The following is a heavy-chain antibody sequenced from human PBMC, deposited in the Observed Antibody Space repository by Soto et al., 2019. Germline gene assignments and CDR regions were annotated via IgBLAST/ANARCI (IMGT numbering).Heavy chain of an antibody. CDR2: ITSNGVDT. CDR3: AKSAPSYYDN. Sequence: EVQLLESGGALVQPGGSLRLSCAASGFTFSSYAMSWVRQAPGKGLDWVSTITSNGVDTFYADSVRGRFTISRDNSKSKVYLQLNSLRAEDTAIYYCAKSAPSYYDNWGQGTQVTVSS. J-gene: IGHJ4*02. V-gene: IGHV3-23*01. CDR1: GFTFSSYA.